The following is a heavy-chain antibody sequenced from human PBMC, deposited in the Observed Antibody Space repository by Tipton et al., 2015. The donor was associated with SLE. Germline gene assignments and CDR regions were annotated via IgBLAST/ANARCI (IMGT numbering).Heavy chain of an antibody. CDR1: GGSFSGYA. Sequence: TLSLTCAVSGGSFSGYAWSWVRQPPGKGLEWIGEVSHSRSTNYNPSLKSRGTISLDTSNNQFSLRLSSVTAADTAVYYCVRAVSGYFNFCCMDVWGRGTTVTISS. V-gene: IGHV4-34*01. D-gene: IGHD3-3*01. J-gene: IGHJ6*03. CDR3: VRAVSGYFNFCCMDV. CDR2: VSHSRST.